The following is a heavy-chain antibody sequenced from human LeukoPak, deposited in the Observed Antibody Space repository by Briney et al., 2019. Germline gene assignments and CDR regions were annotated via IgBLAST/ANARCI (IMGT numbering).Heavy chain of an antibody. CDR3: ARGGNIVATSYDAFDI. CDR2: IYPGDSDT. Sequence: GESLKISCKGSGYSFNTYWIGWVRQMPGKGREWMGIIYPGDSDTRCSPSFQGQVTISADKSISTAYLQWSSLKASDTAMYYCARGGNIVATSYDAFDIWGQGTMVTVSS. V-gene: IGHV5-51*01. J-gene: IGHJ3*02. CDR1: GYSFNTYW. D-gene: IGHD5-12*01.